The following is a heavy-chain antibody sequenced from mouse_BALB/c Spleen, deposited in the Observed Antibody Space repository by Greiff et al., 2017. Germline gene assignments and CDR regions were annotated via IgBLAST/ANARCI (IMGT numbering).Heavy chain of an antibody. CDR3: ARGGYRYDGVEYYVDY. Sequence: QVQLQQPGAELVKPGASVKLSCKASGYTFTSYWMHWVKQRPGQGLEWIGEINPSNGRTNYNEKFKSKATLTVDKSSSTAYMQLSSLTSEDSAVYYCARGGYRYDGVEYYVDYWGQGTTLTVSS. V-gene: IGHV1S81*02. CDR1: GYTFTSYW. D-gene: IGHD2-14*01. J-gene: IGHJ2*01. CDR2: INPSNGRT.